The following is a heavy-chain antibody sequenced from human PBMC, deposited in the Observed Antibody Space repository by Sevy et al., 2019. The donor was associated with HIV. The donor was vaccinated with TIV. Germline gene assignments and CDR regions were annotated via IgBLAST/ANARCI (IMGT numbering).Heavy chain of an antibody. CDR2: LIGGGRRT. J-gene: IGHJ6*02. D-gene: IGHD2-8*02. CDR1: GFPFSSYA. CDR3: EKRRVQSGLSGGGANYGMDV. V-gene: IGHV3-23*01. Sequence: GGSLRLSCAASGFPFSSYAMSWVRQAPGRGLEWVSTLIGGGRRTYYADSVTGRFIIYMDDSRNTPELQMNSLRAEDTAIYYCEKRRVQSGLSGGGANYGMDVCGRGTTVTVSS.